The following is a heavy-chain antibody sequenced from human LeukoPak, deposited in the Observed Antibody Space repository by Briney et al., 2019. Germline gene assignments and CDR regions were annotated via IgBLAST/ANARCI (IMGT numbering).Heavy chain of an antibody. CDR2: IYTRGNT. J-gene: IGHJ3*02. CDR1: GDSINSFY. V-gene: IGHV4-59*01. Sequence: SETLSLTCTVSGDSINSFYWSWIRQPPGMGLEWIGCIYTRGNTNYNPSLKSRVTISVDTSKNQFSLKLSSVTAADTAVYYCAREYGSAKAGAFDIWGQGTMVTVSS. D-gene: IGHD3-10*01. CDR3: AREYGSAKAGAFDI.